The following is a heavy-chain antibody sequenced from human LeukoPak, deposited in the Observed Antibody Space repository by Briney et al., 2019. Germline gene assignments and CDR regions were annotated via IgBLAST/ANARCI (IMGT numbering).Heavy chain of an antibody. Sequence: GASVKVSCKASGYTFTSYGISWVRQAPGQGLEWMGWISAYNGNTNYAQKLQGRVTMTTDTSTSTAYMELRSLRSDDTAVYYCARGVPSYYYDSSGYYYADYWGQGTLVTVSS. V-gene: IGHV1-18*01. CDR2: ISAYNGNT. CDR1: GYTFTSYG. J-gene: IGHJ4*02. CDR3: ARGVPSYYYDSSGYYYADY. D-gene: IGHD3-22*01.